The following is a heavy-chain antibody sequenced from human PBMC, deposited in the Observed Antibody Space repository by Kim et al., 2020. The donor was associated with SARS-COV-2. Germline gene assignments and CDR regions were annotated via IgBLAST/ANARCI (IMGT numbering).Heavy chain of an antibody. CDR3: AKAPFGGGDGCYSNFDY. V-gene: IGHV3-23*01. J-gene: IGHJ4*02. D-gene: IGHD2-15*01. Sequence: GGSMRLSCAASEFTFSSYGMSWVRQAPGKGLEWVSIISGSGGSTFYADSVKGRFTISRDNSKNTLYLQMNSLRAEDTAVYYCAKAPFGGGDGCYSNFDYWGRGTLVTVSS. CDR2: ISGSGGST. CDR1: EFTFSSYG.